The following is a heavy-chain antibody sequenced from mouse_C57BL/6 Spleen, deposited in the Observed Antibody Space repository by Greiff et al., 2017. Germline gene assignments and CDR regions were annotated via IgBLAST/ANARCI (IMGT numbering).Heavy chain of an antibody. J-gene: IGHJ3*01. D-gene: IGHD1-1*01. CDR1: GYTFTSYW. CDR3: ARVHYYGSSFWFAY. Sequence: QVQLQQPGTELVKPGASVKLSCKASGYTFTSYWMHWVKQRPGQGLEWIGNIYPSNGGTNYNEKFKSKATLTVDKSSSTAYMQLSGLTSEDSAVYYCARVHYYGSSFWFAYWGQGTLVTVSA. V-gene: IGHV1-53*01. CDR2: IYPSNGGT.